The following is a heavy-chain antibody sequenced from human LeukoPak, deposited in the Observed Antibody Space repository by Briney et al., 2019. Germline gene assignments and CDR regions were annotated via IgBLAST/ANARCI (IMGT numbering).Heavy chain of an antibody. CDR3: ASGYCGGACQLGGVDM. J-gene: IGHJ3*02. V-gene: IGHV4-59*01. Sequence: SETLSLTCTVSGGSISSYYWSWLRPPPGEGLEYIGYTYYSGSTNYNPSLKSRVTISLDTSGNQFSLKLSSVTAADTAVYYCASGYCGGACQLGGVDMWGQGTMVTVSS. D-gene: IGHD2-21*02. CDR1: GGSISSYY. CDR2: TYYSGST.